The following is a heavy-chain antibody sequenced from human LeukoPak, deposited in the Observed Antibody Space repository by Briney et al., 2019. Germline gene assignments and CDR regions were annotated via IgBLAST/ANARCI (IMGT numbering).Heavy chain of an antibody. CDR3: ARTGSLDY. Sequence: PGGSLRLSCAASGFTFSSYAMHWVRQAPGKGLEWVAVISYDGSNKYYADSVKGRFTISRDNSKNTLYLQMNSLRAKDTAVYYCARTGSLDYWGQGTLVTVSS. V-gene: IGHV3-30-3*01. CDR2: ISYDGSNK. J-gene: IGHJ4*02. D-gene: IGHD1-26*01. CDR1: GFTFSSYA.